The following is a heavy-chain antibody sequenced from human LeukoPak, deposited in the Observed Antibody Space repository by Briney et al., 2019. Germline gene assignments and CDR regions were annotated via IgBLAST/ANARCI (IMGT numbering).Heavy chain of an antibody. CDR2: IYYSGST. V-gene: IGHV4-59*12. Sequence: SETLSLTCTVSGGSISSYYWSWIRQPPGKGLEWIGYIYYSGSTNYNPSLKSRVTISVDTSKNQFSLKLSSVTAADTAVYYCARGPQITMIVVAYYWYFDLWGRGTLVTVSS. J-gene: IGHJ2*01. CDR3: ARGPQITMIVVAYYWYFDL. D-gene: IGHD3-22*01. CDR1: GGSISSYY.